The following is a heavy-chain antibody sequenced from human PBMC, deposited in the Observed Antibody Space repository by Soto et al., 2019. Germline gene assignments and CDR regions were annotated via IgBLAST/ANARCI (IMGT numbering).Heavy chain of an antibody. CDR1: GYTFTDYD. CDR3: AVTTGY. D-gene: IGHD4-17*01. V-gene: IGHV1-8*01. J-gene: IGHJ4*02. Sequence: ASVKVSCKTSGYTFTDYDINWVRQAPGQGLEWMGWVSPDHGNAGYARQFQGRITMTSDTSINTVFMELTNLRPEDTAVYYCAVTTGYWGQGSKVTVSS. CDR2: VSPDHGNA.